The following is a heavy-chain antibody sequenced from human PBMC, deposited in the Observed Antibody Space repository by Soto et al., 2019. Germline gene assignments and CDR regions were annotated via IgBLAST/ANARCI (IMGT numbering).Heavy chain of an antibody. D-gene: IGHD3-3*01. CDR2: MNPNSGNT. V-gene: IGHV1-8*01. J-gene: IGHJ4*02. Sequence: ASVKVSCKASGYTFTSYDINWVRQATGQGLEWMGWMNPNSGNTGYAQKFQGRVTMTRNTSISTAYMELSSLRSEDTAVYYCARGPITIFGVVTSMDYWGQGTLVTVSS. CDR1: GYTFTSYD. CDR3: ARGPITIFGVVTSMDY.